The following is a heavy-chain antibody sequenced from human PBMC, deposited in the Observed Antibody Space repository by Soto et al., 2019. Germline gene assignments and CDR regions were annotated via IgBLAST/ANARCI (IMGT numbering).Heavy chain of an antibody. CDR3: ARDLYPLAYYFDY. CDR2: ISGHNGAT. J-gene: IGHJ4*02. V-gene: IGHV1-18*04. Sequence: ASVKVSCKTSGYNFVNHGISWVRQAPGRGLEWLGWISGHNGATKYGKRLQGRVTMTIDTSTTTAYMELRSLRSDDTAVYYCARDLYPLAYYFDYWGQGTLVTVSS. CDR1: GYNFVNHG.